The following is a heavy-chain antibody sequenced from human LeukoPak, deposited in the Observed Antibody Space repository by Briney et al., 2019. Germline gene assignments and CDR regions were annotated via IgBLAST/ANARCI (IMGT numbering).Heavy chain of an antibody. CDR2: INAGGGNT. V-gene: IGHV1-3*01. CDR1: GYTFTSYA. D-gene: IGHD2-15*01. J-gene: IGHJ4*02. Sequence: ASVKVSCKASGYTFTSYATHWVRQAPGQRLEWMGWINAGGGNTKYSQNFQGRVTISRDTSASTAYMELSSLTSEDTAVYYCARDSGEYYFDYWGQGTLVTVSS. CDR3: ARDSGEYYFDY.